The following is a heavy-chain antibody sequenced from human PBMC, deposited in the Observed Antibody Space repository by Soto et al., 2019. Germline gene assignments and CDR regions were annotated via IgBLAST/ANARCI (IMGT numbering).Heavy chain of an antibody. V-gene: IGHV3-53*02. D-gene: IGHD5-12*01. CDR1: GLTVSSNY. Sequence: QLVETGGGLIQPGGSLRLSCAASGLTVSSNYMSWVRLAPGKGLEWVSSIYSGGNTYYADSVKGRFTISRDNSKNTVYLQMNSLRVEDKAVYYCASDGYSSNWFVAWGQGTLVTVSS. J-gene: IGHJ5*02. CDR2: IYSGGNT. CDR3: ASDGYSSNWFVA.